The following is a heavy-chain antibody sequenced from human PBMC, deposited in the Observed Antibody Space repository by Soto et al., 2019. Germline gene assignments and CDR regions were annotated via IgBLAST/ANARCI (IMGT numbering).Heavy chain of an antibody. J-gene: IGHJ6*02. Sequence: EVQLLESGGGLVQPGGSLRLSCAASGFTFSSYAMSWVRQAPGKGLEWVSALTSSGYDTYYADSVKGRFTISRDNSKNTVYLQMNSLRVEDTAVYYCAKREAVAGNSHYYYGLDAWGHGTTVTVFS. CDR1: GFTFSSYA. CDR3: AKREAVAGNSHYYYGLDA. V-gene: IGHV3-23*01. CDR2: LTSSGYDT. D-gene: IGHD6-19*01.